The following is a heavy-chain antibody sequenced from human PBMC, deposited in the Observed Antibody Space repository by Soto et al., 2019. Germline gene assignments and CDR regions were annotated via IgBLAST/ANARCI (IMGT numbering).Heavy chain of an antibody. V-gene: IGHV3-33*01. Sequence: GGSLRLSCAASGFTFSSYGMHWVRQAPGKGLEWVAVIWYDGSNKYYADSVKGRFTISRDNSKDTLYLQMNSLRAEDTAVYYCARDSAGPGKLWFDPWGQGTLVTSPQ. J-gene: IGHJ5*02. CDR3: ARDSAGPGKLWFDP. D-gene: IGHD6-13*01. CDR2: IWYDGSNK. CDR1: GFTFSSYG.